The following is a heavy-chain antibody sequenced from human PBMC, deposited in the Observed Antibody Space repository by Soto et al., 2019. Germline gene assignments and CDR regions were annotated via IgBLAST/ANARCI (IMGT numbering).Heavy chain of an antibody. V-gene: IGHV3-21*01. Sequence: EVQLVESGGGLVKPGGSLRLSCAASGFTFSSYSMNWVRQAPGKGLEWVSSISSSSSYIYYADSVKGRFTISRDNAKNSMYLQMNSLRAEDPAVYYCARVQGIAVAGYYYYYMDVWGKGTTVTVSS. D-gene: IGHD6-19*01. J-gene: IGHJ6*03. CDR2: ISSSSSYI. CDR1: GFTFSSYS. CDR3: ARVQGIAVAGYYYYYMDV.